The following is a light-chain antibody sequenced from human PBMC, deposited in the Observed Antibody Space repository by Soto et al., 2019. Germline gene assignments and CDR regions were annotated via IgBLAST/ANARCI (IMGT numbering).Light chain of an antibody. V-gene: IGLV2-14*01. CDR3: SSYTSSSTLGYV. CDR1: SSDVGGYNY. J-gene: IGLJ1*01. CDR2: DVS. Sequence: QSVLTQPASVSGSPGQSITISCTGTSSDVGGYNYVSWYQQHPGKAPKLMICDVSNRPSGVSNRFSGSKSGNTASLTISGLQAEDEADYYCSSYTSSSTLGYVFGTGTKLTVL.